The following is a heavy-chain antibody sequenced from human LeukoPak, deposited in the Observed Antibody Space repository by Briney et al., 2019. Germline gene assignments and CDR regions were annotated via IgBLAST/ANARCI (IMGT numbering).Heavy chain of an antibody. CDR3: ARAVKGYEMPDY. Sequence: GGSLRLSCAASGFTFSSYWMSWVRQAPGKGLEWVANIKQDGSEKYYVDSVKGRFTISRDNAKNSLYLQMNSLRAEATSGYYCARAVKGYEMPDYWGQGPLVTVP. CDR2: IKQDGSEK. D-gene: IGHD3-3*01. V-gene: IGHV3-7*01. CDR1: GFTFSSYW. J-gene: IGHJ4*02.